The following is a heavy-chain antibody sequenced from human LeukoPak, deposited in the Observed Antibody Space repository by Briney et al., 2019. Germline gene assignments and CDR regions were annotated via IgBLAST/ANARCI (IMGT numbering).Heavy chain of an antibody. CDR2: ISTSGGTT. CDR3: AVMHRYYDGSGYWVQ. V-gene: IGHV3-23*01. D-gene: IGHD3-22*01. J-gene: IGHJ4*02. CDR1: GFTFGSYA. Sequence: PGGSLRLSCAASGFTFGSYAMSWVRHAPGKGLEWVSGISTSGGTTSYAESVKGRFTVSRDNPRNTLYMEMNSLRDEDTAVYYCAVMHRYYDGSGYWVQWGQGTLVTVSS.